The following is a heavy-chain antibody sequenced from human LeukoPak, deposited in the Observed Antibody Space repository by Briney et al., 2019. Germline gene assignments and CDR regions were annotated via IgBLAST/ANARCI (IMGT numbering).Heavy chain of an antibody. CDR3: ARGVSVAAPSDY. CDR2: ISSSSGYI. Sequence: GGSLRLSCAASGFTFSSYAMSWVRQAPGKGLEWVSCISSSSGYIYYADSVKGRFTISRDNAKNSLYLQMNSLRAEDTAVYYCARGVSVAAPSDYWGQGTLVTVSS. J-gene: IGHJ4*02. V-gene: IGHV3-21*01. D-gene: IGHD6-6*01. CDR1: GFTFSSYA.